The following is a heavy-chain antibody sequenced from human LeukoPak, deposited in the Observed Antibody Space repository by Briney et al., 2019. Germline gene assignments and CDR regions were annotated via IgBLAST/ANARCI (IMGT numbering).Heavy chain of an antibody. CDR3: ARPFYYFDY. CDR1: AFTFSRYA. J-gene: IGHJ4*02. CDR2: ISGSGGST. V-gene: IGHV3-23*01. Sequence: PGGSLRLSCAPSAFTFSRYAMSWVRQAPGKGLEWVSAISGSGGSTYYAVSVKGRFTISRDNSKNTLYLQMNSLRAEDTAVYYCARPFYYFDYWGQGTLVTVSS. D-gene: IGHD3-16*01.